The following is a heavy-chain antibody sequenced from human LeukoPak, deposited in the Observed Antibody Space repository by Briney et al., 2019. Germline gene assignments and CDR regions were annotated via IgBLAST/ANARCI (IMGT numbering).Heavy chain of an antibody. V-gene: IGHV1-2*02. CDR2: INPYTGGT. CDR3: ARGAEFDYYMDV. D-gene: IGHD2/OR15-2a*01. J-gene: IGHJ6*03. Sequence: ASVKVSCKASGYTFTDNYMHWVRQAPGQGLEWMGWINPYTGGTKYAPKFQGRVTMTRDTSISTAYMELSRLRSDDTAVYSCARGAEFDYYMDVWGTGTTVTISS. CDR1: GYTFTDNY.